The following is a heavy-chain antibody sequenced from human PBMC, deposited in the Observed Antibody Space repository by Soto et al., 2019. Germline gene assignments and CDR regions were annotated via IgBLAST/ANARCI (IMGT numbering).Heavy chain of an antibody. J-gene: IGHJ6*03. CDR3: ARGLSTYYDFWSGYKILYYYYMDV. D-gene: IGHD3-3*01. V-gene: IGHV4-34*01. CDR1: GGSFSGYY. Sequence: PSETLSLTCAVYGGSFSGYYWSWIRQPPGKGLEWIGEINHSGSTNYNPSLKSRVTISVDTSKNQFSLKLSSVTAADTAVYYCARGLSTYYDFWSGYKILYYYYMDVRGKGTTVTVSS. CDR2: INHSGST.